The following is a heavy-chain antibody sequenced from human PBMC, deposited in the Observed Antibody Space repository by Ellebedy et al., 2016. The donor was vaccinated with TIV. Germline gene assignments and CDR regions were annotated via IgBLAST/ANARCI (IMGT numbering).Heavy chain of an antibody. CDR3: ARQRGYSGYDFSAPYYYYYMDV. V-gene: IGHV4-4*07. D-gene: IGHD5-12*01. CDR2: IYTSGST. J-gene: IGHJ6*03. CDR1: GGSISSYY. Sequence: SETLSLXXTVSGGSISSYYWSWIRQPAGKGLEWIGRIYTSGSTNYNPSLKSRVTMSVDTSKNQFSLKLSSVTAADTAVYYCARQRGYSGYDFSAPYYYYYMDVWGKGTTVTVSS.